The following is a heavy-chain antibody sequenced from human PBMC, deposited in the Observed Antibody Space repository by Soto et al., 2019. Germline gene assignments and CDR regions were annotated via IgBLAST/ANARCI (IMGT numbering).Heavy chain of an antibody. CDR1: GFSLTSSGVG. CDR3: AHRVPYNSYWDVGWFDP. CDR2: IYWDGDR. V-gene: IGHV2-5*02. Sequence: QITLKESGPTLLEPTQTLTLTCSFSGFSLTSSGVGVGWLRQAPGKALECLGIIYWDGDRRYNPSLRQRLTSTHDSSKNYVVLTMTYMEPVHTATYYCAHRVPYNSYWDVGWFDPWGQGTLVTVS. D-gene: IGHD1-20*01. J-gene: IGHJ5*02.